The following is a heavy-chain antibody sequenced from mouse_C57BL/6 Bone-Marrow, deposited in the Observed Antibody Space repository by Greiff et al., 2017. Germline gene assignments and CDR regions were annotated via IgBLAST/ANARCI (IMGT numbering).Heavy chain of an antibody. CDR1: GYTFTSYW. CDR3: ASPLYSLFDY. CDR2: INPSSGYT. D-gene: IGHD6-1*01. Sequence: VKVVESGAELAKPGASVKLSCKASGYTFTSYWMHWVKQRPGQGLEWIGYINPSSGYTKSNQKFKDKATLTADKSSSTAYMQLSSLTYEDSAVYYCASPLYSLFDYWGQGTTLTVSS. J-gene: IGHJ2*01. V-gene: IGHV1-7*01.